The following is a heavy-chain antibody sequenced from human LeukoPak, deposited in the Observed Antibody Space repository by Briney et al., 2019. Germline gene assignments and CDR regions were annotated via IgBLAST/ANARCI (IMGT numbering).Heavy chain of an antibody. CDR2: TYYKSKWNN. CDR3: ARGDQNFDY. CDR1: GDSVSSKSA. J-gene: IGHJ4*02. D-gene: IGHD5-24*01. Sequence: SQTLSLTCAISGDSVSSKSAWNWIRQSPSRGLEWLGRTYYKSKWNNNYAVSVKSRITINPDTSKNRFSLQLYSVTAEDTAVYYCARGDQNFDYWGQGTLVTVSS. V-gene: IGHV6-1*01.